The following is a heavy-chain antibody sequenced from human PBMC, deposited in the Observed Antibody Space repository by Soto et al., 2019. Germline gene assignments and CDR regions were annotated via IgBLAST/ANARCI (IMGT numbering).Heavy chain of an antibody. V-gene: IGHV3-48*01. CDR3: ARGVGKGVAGATNFDH. CDR2: ISSSSGTI. CDR1: GFTFSSYS. Sequence: EVQLVESGGDLVQPGGSLRVSCAASGFTFSSYSMNWVRQAPGKGLEWVSYISSSSGTIYYADSVKGRFTISRDNAKNSLYLQMNSLRAGDTAVYYCARGVGKGVAGATNFDHWGQGTLVTVSS. D-gene: IGHD2-15*01. J-gene: IGHJ4*02.